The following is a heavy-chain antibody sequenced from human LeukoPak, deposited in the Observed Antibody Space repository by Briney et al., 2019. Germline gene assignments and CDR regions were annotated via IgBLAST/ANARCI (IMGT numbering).Heavy chain of an antibody. CDR3: ATQPGRGSPFKF. V-gene: IGHV1-18*01. CDR2: ISAYNGNT. Sequence: ASVKVSCKASGYTFTKHGISWVRQAPGQGLEWMGWISAYNGNTNYAQKLQGRVTMTTDTSASTAYMELRSLRSDDTAVYYCATQPGRGSPFKFWGQGTLVTVSS. CDR1: GYTFTKHG. J-gene: IGHJ4*02. D-gene: IGHD2-8*02.